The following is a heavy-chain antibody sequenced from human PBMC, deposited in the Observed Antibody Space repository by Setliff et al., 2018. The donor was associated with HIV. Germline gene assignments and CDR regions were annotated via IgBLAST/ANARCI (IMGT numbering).Heavy chain of an antibody. Sequence: GASVKVSCKASGYTFTNYAMHWVRQAPGQRLEWMGWINTGNGNTKYSQKFQGRVTITRDTSASTVYMHMSSLRSDDTALYYCARGHTDRGDAFDIWGQGTMVTVSS. V-gene: IGHV1-3*04. J-gene: IGHJ3*02. CDR1: GYTFTNYA. CDR2: INTGNGNT. CDR3: ARGHTDRGDAFDI. D-gene: IGHD3-22*01.